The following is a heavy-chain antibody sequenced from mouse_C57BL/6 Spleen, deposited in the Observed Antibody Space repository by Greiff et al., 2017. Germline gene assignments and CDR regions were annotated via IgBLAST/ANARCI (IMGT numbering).Heavy chain of an antibody. CDR3: ARDRGGGFAY. J-gene: IGHJ3*01. Sequence: QVQLQQPGAELVRPGSSVKLSCTASGYTFTSYWMNWVKQRPIQGLEWIGNINPSDSDTPSNQKFKDKATLTVDKSSSTAYMQLSSLKSEDSAVYYCARDRGGGFAYWGQGTLVTVSA. V-gene: IGHV1-52*01. CDR2: INPSDSDT. CDR1: GYTFTSYW.